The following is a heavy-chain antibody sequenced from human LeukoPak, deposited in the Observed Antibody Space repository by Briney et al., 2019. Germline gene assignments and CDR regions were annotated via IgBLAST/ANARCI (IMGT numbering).Heavy chain of an antibody. CDR2: INPNSGGT. D-gene: IGHD1-26*01. CDR3: ARAHGEGSLMGVY. V-gene: IGHV1-2*02. Sequence: GASVKVSCKASGYTFTGYYMHWVRQAPGQGLEWMGWINPNSGGTNYAQKFQGRVTMTRDTSISTAYMELSSLRSDDTAVYYCARAHGEGSLMGVYWGQGTLVTVSS. CDR1: GYTFTGYY. J-gene: IGHJ4*02.